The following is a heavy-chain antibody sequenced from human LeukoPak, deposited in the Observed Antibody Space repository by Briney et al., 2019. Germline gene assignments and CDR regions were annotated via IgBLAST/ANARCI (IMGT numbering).Heavy chain of an antibody. CDR1: GYTLTELS. V-gene: IGHV1-24*01. CDR2: FDPEDGET. J-gene: IGHJ4*02. CDR3: ATDLDGVGAPDY. D-gene: IGHD1-26*01. Sequence: ASVKVSCKVSGYTLTELSMHWVRQAPGKGLGWMGGFDPEDGETIYAQKFQGRVTMTEDTSTDTAYMELSSLRSEDTAVYYCATDLDGVGAPDYWGQGTLVTVSS.